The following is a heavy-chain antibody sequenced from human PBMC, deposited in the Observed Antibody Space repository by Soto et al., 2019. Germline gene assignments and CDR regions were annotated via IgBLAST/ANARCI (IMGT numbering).Heavy chain of an antibody. CDR2: IWYDGSKQ. Sequence: QVQVVESGGGVVQPGRSLRLSCTASGFSFSNYGMHWVRQAPGKGLEWVAFIWYDGSKQYHADSVKGRLTISRANSKNXXYRQMNSLRAEDTAVYFCARTYYDVLTGFGWYFDLWGRGTLVTVSS. CDR3: ARTYYDVLTGFGWYFDL. J-gene: IGHJ2*01. D-gene: IGHD3-9*01. CDR1: GFSFSNYG. V-gene: IGHV3-33*03.